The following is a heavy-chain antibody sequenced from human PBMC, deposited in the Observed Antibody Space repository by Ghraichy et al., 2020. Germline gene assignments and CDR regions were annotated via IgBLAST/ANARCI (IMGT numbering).Heavy chain of an antibody. CDR1: GFTFSSYW. V-gene: IGHV3-7*01. CDR2: IKQDGSEK. CDR3: ARDRAYGYSSSWYNDY. J-gene: IGHJ4*02. Sequence: GGSLRLSCAASGFTFSSYWMSWVRQAPGKGLEWVANIKQDGSEKYYVDSVKGRFTISRDNAKNSLYLQMNSLRAEDTAVYYCARDRAYGYSSSWYNDYWGQGTLVTVSS. D-gene: IGHD6-13*01.